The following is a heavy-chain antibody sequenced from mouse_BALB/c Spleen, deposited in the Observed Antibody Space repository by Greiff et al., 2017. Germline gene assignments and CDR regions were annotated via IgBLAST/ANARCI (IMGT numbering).Heavy chain of an antibody. Sequence: VQLVESGPELVKPGASVRISCKASGYTFTSYYIHWVKQRPGQGLEWIGWIYPGNVNTKYNEKFKGKATLTADKSSSTAYMQLSSLTSEDSAVYFCARSYGNYVDWYFDVWGAGTTVTVSS. J-gene: IGHJ1*01. V-gene: IGHV1S56*01. CDR2: IYPGNVNT. D-gene: IGHD2-10*02. CDR3: ARSYGNYVDWYFDV. CDR1: GYTFTSYY.